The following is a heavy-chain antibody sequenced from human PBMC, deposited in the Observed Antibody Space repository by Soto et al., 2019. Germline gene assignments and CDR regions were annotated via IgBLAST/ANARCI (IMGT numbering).Heavy chain of an antibody. Sequence: EVQLVESGGGLVKPGDSLRLSCAVSGLKFSDAWMNWVRQAPGKGLEWDGRIKRKGGGETKDYAAPVKGRFAISRDDSRDTLYLQMNSLKIEDTAVYYCAWDNSGRFRTDHWGQGTLVTVS. CDR3: AWDNSGRFRTDH. CDR2: IKRKGGGETK. CDR1: GLKFSDAW. D-gene: IGHD4-4*01. V-gene: IGHV3-15*07. J-gene: IGHJ4*02.